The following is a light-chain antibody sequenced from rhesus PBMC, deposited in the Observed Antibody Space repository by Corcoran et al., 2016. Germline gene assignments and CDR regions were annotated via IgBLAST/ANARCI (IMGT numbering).Light chain of an antibody. CDR2: DAS. J-gene: IGKJ2*01. CDR3: QQYSDWPQYS. Sequence: EIVLTQSPATLSLSPGERATLSCRASQSVSSSLDWYQQKPGHAPWLLIYDASSRATGIPDRFSGRGSGTDFTLTISSLEPEDVGVYYCQQYSDWPQYSFGQGTKVEIK. CDR1: QSVSSS. V-gene: IGKV3-42*02.